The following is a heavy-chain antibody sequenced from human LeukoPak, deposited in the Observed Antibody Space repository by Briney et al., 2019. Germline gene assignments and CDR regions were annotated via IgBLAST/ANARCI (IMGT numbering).Heavy chain of an antibody. CDR3: ATAPDYGGNSDAFDI. J-gene: IGHJ3*02. D-gene: IGHD4-23*01. Sequence: ASVKVSCKVSGYTLTELSMHWVRQAPGKGLEGMGGFDPEDGETIYAQKFQGRVTMTEDTSTDTAYMELSSLRSEDTAVYYCATAPDYGGNSDAFDIWGQGTMVTVSS. V-gene: IGHV1-24*01. CDR1: GYTLTELS. CDR2: FDPEDGET.